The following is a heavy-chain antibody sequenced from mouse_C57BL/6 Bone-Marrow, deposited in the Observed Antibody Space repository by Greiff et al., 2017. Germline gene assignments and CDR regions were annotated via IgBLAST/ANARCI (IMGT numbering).Heavy chain of an antibody. D-gene: IGHD2-4*01. CDR3: TTPIYYDYDLDY. CDR2: IDPENGDT. Sequence: VQLQQSGAELVRPGASVKLSCTASGFNIKDDYMHWVKQRPEQGLEWIGWIDPENGDTEYASKFQGKATITADTSSNTAYLQPSSLTSEDTAVYYCTTPIYYDYDLDYWGQGTTLTVSS. V-gene: IGHV14-4*01. J-gene: IGHJ2*01. CDR1: GFNIKDDY.